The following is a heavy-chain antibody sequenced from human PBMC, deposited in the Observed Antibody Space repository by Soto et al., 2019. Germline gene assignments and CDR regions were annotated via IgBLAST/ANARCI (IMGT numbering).Heavy chain of an antibody. D-gene: IGHD5-12*01. CDR2: ISSSSSYI. J-gene: IGHJ3*02. CDR1: GFTFSSYS. V-gene: IGHV3-21*01. Sequence: VQLVESGGGLVKPGGSLRLSCAASGFTFSSYSMNWVRQAPGKGLEWVSSISSSSSYIYYADSVKGRFTISRDNAKNSLYLQMNSLRAEDTAVYYCARETSRWIPKLDAFDIWGQGTMVTVSS. CDR3: ARETSRWIPKLDAFDI.